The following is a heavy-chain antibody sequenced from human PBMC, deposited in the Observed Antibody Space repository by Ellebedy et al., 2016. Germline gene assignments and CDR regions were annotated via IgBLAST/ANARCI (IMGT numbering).Heavy chain of an antibody. J-gene: IGHJ4*02. CDR1: GFTFSNFF. D-gene: IGHD3-3*01. Sequence: GGSLRLXXAASGFTFSNFFMTWVRQAPGKGLEWVSTISGAGTNTYFADSVRGRFTISRDNSANTLYLHMSSLRAEDTAVYYCARDEGSGYYVWGQGTLVTVSS. CDR3: ARDEGSGYYV. CDR2: ISGAGTNT. V-gene: IGHV3-23*01.